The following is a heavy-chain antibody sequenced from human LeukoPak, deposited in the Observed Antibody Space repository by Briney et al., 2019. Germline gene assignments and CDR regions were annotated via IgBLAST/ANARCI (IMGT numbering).Heavy chain of an antibody. CDR1: GFTFSSYG. Sequence: GGSLRLSCAASGFTFSSYGMHWVRQAPGKGLEWVAVISYDGSNKYYADSVKGRFTISRDNSKNTLYLQMNSLRAEDTAVYYCAKDKGSSWYVYQHWGQGTLVTVSS. V-gene: IGHV3-30*18. CDR3: AKDKGSSWYVYQH. CDR2: ISYDGSNK. D-gene: IGHD6-13*01. J-gene: IGHJ1*01.